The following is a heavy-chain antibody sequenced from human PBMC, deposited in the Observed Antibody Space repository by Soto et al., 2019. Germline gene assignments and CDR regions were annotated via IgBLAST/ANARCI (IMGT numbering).Heavy chain of an antibody. V-gene: IGHV1-2*04. Sequence: GASVKVSCKASGYTFTGYYMHWVRQAPGQGLEWMGWINPNSGGTNYAQKFQGWVTMTRDTSISTAYMELSRLRSDDTAVYYCARGFYSGYDLYYYYHMDVWGKGTTVTVSS. D-gene: IGHD5-12*01. J-gene: IGHJ6*03. CDR1: GYTFTGYY. CDR2: INPNSGGT. CDR3: ARGFYSGYDLYYYYHMDV.